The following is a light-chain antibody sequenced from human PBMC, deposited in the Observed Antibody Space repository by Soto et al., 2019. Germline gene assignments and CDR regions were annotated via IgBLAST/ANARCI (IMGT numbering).Light chain of an antibody. CDR3: PHSRHLPL. CDR1: QDIGTY. CDR2: DPS. J-gene: IGKJ3*01. V-gene: IGKV1-33*01. Sequence: DIQMTQSPPSLSASVGDRVTITCQASQDIGTYLNWYQHKPGKAPNLVIYDPSNLETGVPARFSGGGSGTDFTFTISSLRPEDIATDYCPHSRHLPLFGPGTKVDF.